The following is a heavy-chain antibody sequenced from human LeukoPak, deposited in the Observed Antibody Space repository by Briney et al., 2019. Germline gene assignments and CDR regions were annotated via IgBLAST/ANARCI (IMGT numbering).Heavy chain of an antibody. CDR3: ARDRFLDY. Sequence: GGSLRLSCAASGFTFSSYSMNWVRQAPGKGLEWVANIKQDGSEKYYVDSVKGRFTISRDNAKNSLYLQMNSLRAEDTAVYYCARDRFLDYWGQGTLVTVSS. J-gene: IGHJ4*02. CDR1: GFTFSSYS. D-gene: IGHD3-16*01. V-gene: IGHV3-7*01. CDR2: IKQDGSEK.